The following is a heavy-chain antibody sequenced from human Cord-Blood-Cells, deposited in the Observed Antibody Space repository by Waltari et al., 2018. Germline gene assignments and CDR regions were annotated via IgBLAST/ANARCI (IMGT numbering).Heavy chain of an antibody. CDR1: GYTLTALS. J-gene: IGHJ3*02. V-gene: IGHV1-24*01. CDR2: FDPEDGET. Sequence: QVQLVQSGAEVKKPGASVKVSCKVSGYTLTALSMHWGRLAPGKGLEWMGGFDPEDGETIYAQKFEGRVTMTEDTSTDTAYMELSSLRSEDTAVYYCATTHPVREMRSLAFDIWGQGTMVTVSS. CDR3: ATTHPVREMRSLAFDI. D-gene: IGHD3-16*01.